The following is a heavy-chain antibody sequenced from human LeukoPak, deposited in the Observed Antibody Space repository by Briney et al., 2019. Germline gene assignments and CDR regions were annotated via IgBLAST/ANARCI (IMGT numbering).Heavy chain of an antibody. Sequence: SETLSLTCTVSGYSISSGYYWGWIRQPPGKGLEWIGSIYHSGSTYYNPSLKSRVTISVDTSKNQFSLKLSSVTAADTAVYYCVRGDDSSGYYPNYWGQGTLVTVSS. CDR1: GYSISSGYY. D-gene: IGHD3-22*01. V-gene: IGHV4-38-2*02. CDR2: IYHSGST. J-gene: IGHJ4*02. CDR3: VRGDDSSGYYPNY.